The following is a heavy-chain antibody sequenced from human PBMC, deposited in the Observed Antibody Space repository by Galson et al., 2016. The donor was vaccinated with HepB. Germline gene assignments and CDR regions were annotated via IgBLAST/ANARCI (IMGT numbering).Heavy chain of an antibody. CDR1: GFTFSSHA. D-gene: IGHD6-13*01. V-gene: IGHV3-23*01. CDR3: AKDSGSSSWYGGYYFDV. CDR2: ISRTAGRT. Sequence: SLRLSCAASGFTFSSHAINWVRQTPGKGLEWVSTISRTAGRTYYADSVKGRFTISRDNSKTPLHLQMNSLRAEDTAVYYCAKDSGSSSWYGGYYFDVWGQGTLVTVSS. J-gene: IGHJ4*02.